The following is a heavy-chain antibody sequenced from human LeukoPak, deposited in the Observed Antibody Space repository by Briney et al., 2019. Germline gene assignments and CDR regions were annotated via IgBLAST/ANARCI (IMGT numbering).Heavy chain of an antibody. D-gene: IGHD1-20*01. V-gene: IGHV4-34*01. CDR1: GGSFSGYY. CDR2: INHSGST. Sequence: KSSETLSLTCTVYGGSFSGYYWSWIRQPPGKGLEWIGEINHSGSTNYNPSLKSRVTISVDTSKNQFSLKLSSVTAADTAVYYCARGARARSITGTTTYYYYGMDVWGQGTTVTVSS. J-gene: IGHJ6*02. CDR3: ARGARARSITGTTTYYYYGMDV.